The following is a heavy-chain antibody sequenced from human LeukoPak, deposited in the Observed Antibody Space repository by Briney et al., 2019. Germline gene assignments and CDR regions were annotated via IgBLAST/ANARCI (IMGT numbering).Heavy chain of an antibody. V-gene: IGHV1-2*02. CDR3: AREGDCSSISCPVGNWFDP. CDR1: GYTFTGYY. D-gene: IGHD2-2*01. Sequence: EASVKVSCKASGYTFTGYYMHWVRQAPGQGLEWMGWINPNSGGTNYAQKFQGRVTMTRDTSISTAYMELSRLRSDDTAVYYCAREGDCSSISCPVGNWFDPWGQGTLVTVSS. CDR2: INPNSGGT. J-gene: IGHJ5*02.